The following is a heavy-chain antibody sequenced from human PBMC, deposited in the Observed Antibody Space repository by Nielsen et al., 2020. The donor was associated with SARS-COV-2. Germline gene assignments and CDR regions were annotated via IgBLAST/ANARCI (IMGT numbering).Heavy chain of an antibody. CDR1: GDSVSSSSAA. Sequence: SQTLSLTCAISGDSVSSSSAAWNWIRQSPSRGLEWLGRTYYRSKWYNDYAVSVKSRITINPDTSKNQFSLHLNSVTPEDTAVYYCARDFGYCNGGRCKYYGMDVWGQGTTVTV. CDR3: ARDFGYCNGGRCKYYGMDV. J-gene: IGHJ6*02. V-gene: IGHV6-1*01. CDR2: TYYRSKWYN. D-gene: IGHD2-15*01.